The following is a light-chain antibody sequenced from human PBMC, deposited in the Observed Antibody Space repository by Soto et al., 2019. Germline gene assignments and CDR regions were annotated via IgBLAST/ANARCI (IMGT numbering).Light chain of an antibody. J-gene: IGKJ1*01. CDR1: QSVSSTF. V-gene: IGKV3-20*01. CDR3: KQYESSRT. Sequence: EIVLTQSPGTLSLTPGERATLSCRASQSVSSTFLAWYQQKPGQAPKVLIYGASTRATGIPDRFSGSGSGTDFTLTISRLEPEDISMYYCKQYESSRTFVQGTKVEMK. CDR2: GAS.